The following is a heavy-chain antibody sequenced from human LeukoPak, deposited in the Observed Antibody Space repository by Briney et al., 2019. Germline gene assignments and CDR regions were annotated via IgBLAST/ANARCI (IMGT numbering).Heavy chain of an antibody. CDR3: AREGGSSWYFDY. V-gene: IGHV3-48*01. Sequence: GGSLRLSCAASGFTFSNYRMNWVRQAPGKGLEWVSYISSGSSTIYYADSVKGRFTISRDNAKNSLYLQMNSLRAEDTAVYYCAREGGSSWYFDYWGQGTLVTVSS. CDR2: ISSGSSTI. J-gene: IGHJ4*02. CDR1: GFTFSNYR. D-gene: IGHD6-13*01.